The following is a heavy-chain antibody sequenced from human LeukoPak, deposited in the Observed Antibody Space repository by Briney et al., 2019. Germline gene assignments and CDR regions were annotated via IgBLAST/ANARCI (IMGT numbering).Heavy chain of an antibody. CDR3: ARAFGCYPGICGFDI. V-gene: IGHV4-59*01. J-gene: IGHJ3*02. CDR1: GGSISSYY. CDR2: IHYSGST. D-gene: IGHD2-15*01. Sequence: SETLSLTCTVSGGSISSYYWSWIRQPPGKGLEWIGSIHYSGSTNYNPSLKSRVTISGDTSQNQFSLKLNSVTAADTAMYYCARAFGCYPGICGFDIWGQGTMVTVSS.